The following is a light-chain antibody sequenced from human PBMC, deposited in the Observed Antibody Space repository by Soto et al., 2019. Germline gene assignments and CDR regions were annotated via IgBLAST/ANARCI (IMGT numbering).Light chain of an antibody. Sequence: QSALTQPASVSGSPRQSITISCSGSSSDVGGYNYVSWYQQHPGKAPKLIIYEVSNRPSGVSDRFSGSKSGNTASLTISGLQAEDEADYYCSSYTSSYTYVFGRGTKLTVL. V-gene: IGLV2-14*01. J-gene: IGLJ1*01. CDR3: SSYTSSYTYV. CDR1: SSDVGGYNY. CDR2: EVS.